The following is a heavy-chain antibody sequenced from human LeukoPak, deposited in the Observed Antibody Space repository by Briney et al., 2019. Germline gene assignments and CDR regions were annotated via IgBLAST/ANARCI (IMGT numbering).Heavy chain of an antibody. CDR1: GGSINSYY. D-gene: IGHD1-14*01. V-gene: IGHV4-59*08. J-gene: IGHJ3*02. CDR3: ARQPGGTAAFDI. CDR2: ISYTGGET. Sequence: SETLSLTCTVSGGSINSYYWSWIRQPPGEGLEWIGYISYTGGETNYNPSLKSRLTISVDTSKNQFSLMLTSVTAADTAVYYCARQPGGTAAFDIWAQGTMVTVSS.